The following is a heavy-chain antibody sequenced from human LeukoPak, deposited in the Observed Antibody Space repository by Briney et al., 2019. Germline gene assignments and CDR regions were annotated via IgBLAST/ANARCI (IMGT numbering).Heavy chain of an antibody. J-gene: IGHJ4*02. CDR1: GYFFPSYG. V-gene: IGHV1-18*01. CDR2: ITPSNGNT. CDR3: ARDGYYDILTGTDF. D-gene: IGHD3-9*01. Sequence: ASVKVSCKTSGYFFPSYGISWVRQAPGQGLEWIGWITPSNGNTHYAQKFQGRVTVTTDTSTSTVYMEVGSLRSEDTAVYYCARDGYYDILTGTDFWGQGNLVTVSS.